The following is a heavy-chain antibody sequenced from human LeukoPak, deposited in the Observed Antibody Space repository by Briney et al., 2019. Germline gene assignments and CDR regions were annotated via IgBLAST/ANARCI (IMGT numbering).Heavy chain of an antibody. J-gene: IGHJ6*04. V-gene: IGHV3-74*01. CDR1: GFTFSSYW. CDR3: ARVGVVPAAISPYYYGMDV. CDR2: INSDGSST. D-gene: IGHD2-2*01. Sequence: PGGSLRLSCAASGFTFSSYWMHWVRQAPGKGLVWASRINSDGSSTSYADSVKGRFTISRVNAKNTLYLQMNSLRAEDTAVYYCARVGVVPAAISPYYYGMDVWGKGTTVTVSS.